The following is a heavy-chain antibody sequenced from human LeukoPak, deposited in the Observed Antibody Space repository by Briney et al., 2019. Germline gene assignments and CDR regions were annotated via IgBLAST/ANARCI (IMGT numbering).Heavy chain of an antibody. CDR1: GFTFSSYW. J-gene: IGHJ6*03. Sequence: PGGSLRLSCAASGFTFSSYWMHWVRQAPGKGLVWVSRINSDGSSTSYADSVKGRFTISRDNAKNSLYLQMNSLRAEDTAVYYCARAGATAHYYYYYYYMDVWGKGTTVTVSS. D-gene: IGHD3-10*01. CDR2: INSDGSST. CDR3: ARAGATAHYYYYYYYMDV. V-gene: IGHV3-74*01.